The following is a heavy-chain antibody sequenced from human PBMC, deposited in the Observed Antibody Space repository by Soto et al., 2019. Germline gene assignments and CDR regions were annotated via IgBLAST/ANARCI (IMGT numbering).Heavy chain of an antibody. D-gene: IGHD2-21*02. J-gene: IGHJ5*02. CDR1: GYTFTSYY. CDR2: INPSGGST. V-gene: IGHV1-46*01. CDR3: ARDKVYCGGDCYSLSPGWFDP. Sequence: ASVKVSCKASGYTFTSYYMHWVRQAPGQGLEWMGIINPSGGSTSYAQKFQGRVTMTRDTSTSTVYMELSSLRSEDTAVYYCARDKVYCGGDCYSLSPGWFDPWGQGTLVTVSS.